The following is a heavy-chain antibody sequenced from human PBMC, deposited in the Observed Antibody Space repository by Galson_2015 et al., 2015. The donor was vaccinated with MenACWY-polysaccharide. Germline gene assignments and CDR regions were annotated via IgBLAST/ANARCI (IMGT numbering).Heavy chain of an antibody. CDR3: ATGSSWYTWFDP. J-gene: IGHJ5*02. Sequence: SLRLSCAASGFSFSTYPLNWVRQAPGKGLEWLSYIGRSGSHIYYADSVKGRFTISRDNAKNSMYLQMNSLRADDTAVYHCATGSSWYTWFDPWGQGTLVTVSS. D-gene: IGHD6-13*01. V-gene: IGHV3-48*01. CDR2: IGRSGSHI. CDR1: GFSFSTYP.